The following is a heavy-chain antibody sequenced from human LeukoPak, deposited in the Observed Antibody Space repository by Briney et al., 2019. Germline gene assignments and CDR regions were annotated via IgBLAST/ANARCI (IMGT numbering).Heavy chain of an antibody. CDR2: INGDGSTT. CDR3: ARGDWNDRFDY. V-gene: IGHV3-74*01. CDR1: GFTFSTYW. D-gene: IGHD1-1*01. J-gene: IGHJ4*02. Sequence: GGSLRLSCAASGFTFSTYWMHWVRQAPGKGLVWVSRINGDGSTTYYADSVKGRFTISRDNANNTLYLQMNSLRAEDTALYHCARGDWNDRFDYWGQGTLVTVSS.